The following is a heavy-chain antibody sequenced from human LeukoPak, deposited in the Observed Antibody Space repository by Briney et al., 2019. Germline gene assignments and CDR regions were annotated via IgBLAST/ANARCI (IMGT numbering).Heavy chain of an antibody. D-gene: IGHD5-18*01. J-gene: IGHJ4*02. Sequence: PGGSLRLSCAASGFTFNSYAMNWVRQAPGKGLEWVSAISGSGGSTYYADSVKGRFTISRDNFKNTLYLQMNSLRDEDTAVYYCAKDPRGYSYGYRGFDYWGQGTLVTVSS. CDR1: GFTFNSYA. V-gene: IGHV3-23*01. CDR2: ISGSGGST. CDR3: AKDPRGYSYGYRGFDY.